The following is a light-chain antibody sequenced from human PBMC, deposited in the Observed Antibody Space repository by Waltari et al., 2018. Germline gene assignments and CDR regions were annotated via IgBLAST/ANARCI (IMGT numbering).Light chain of an antibody. J-gene: IGLJ1*01. CDR3: SSYADNYFYV. CDR2: EVS. Sequence: QSALTQPASVSGSPGQSITISCTGTSSDVGSYKYVSWYQQHPGKTPKLMVYEVSNRPSGVPNVCSGSKSGNPASLTISGLQAEDEADYYCSSYADNYFYVFGTGTKVTVL. V-gene: IGLV2-14*01. CDR1: SSDVGSYKY.